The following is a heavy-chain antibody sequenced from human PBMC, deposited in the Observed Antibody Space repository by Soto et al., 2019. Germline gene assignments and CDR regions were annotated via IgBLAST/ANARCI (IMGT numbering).Heavy chain of an antibody. CDR2: ISGSGGST. V-gene: IGHV3-23*01. CDR3: AKVYYFDY. Sequence: WWSLRLSCSASVFTFSSYAMSWVRQARGKGLEWVSAISGSGGSTYYADSVKGRFTISRDNAKNTLYLQMNSGRAEDTAVYYCAKVYYFDYWGQGALVTVSS. CDR1: VFTFSSYA. J-gene: IGHJ4*02.